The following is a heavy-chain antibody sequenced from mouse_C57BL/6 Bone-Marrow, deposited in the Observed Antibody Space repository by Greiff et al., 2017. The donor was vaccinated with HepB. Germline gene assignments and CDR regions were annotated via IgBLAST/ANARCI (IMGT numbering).Heavy chain of an antibody. CDR3: ARTVITTVVAPLDY. J-gene: IGHJ2*01. Sequence: VQLQESGAELARPGASVKLSCKASGYTFTSYGISWVKQRTGQGLEWIGEIYPRSGNTYYNEKFKGKATLTADKSSSTAYMELRSLTSEDSAVYFCARTVITTVVAPLDYWGQGTTLTVSS. V-gene: IGHV1-81*01. D-gene: IGHD1-1*01. CDR1: GYTFTSYG. CDR2: IYPRSGNT.